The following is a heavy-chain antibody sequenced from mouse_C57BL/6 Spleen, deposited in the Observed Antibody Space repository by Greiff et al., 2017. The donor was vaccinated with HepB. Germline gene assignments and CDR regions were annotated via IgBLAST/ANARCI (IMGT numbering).Heavy chain of an antibody. J-gene: IGHJ4*01. D-gene: IGHD2-3*01. Sequence: QVQLQQSGPELVKPGASVKISCKASGYAFSSSWMNWVKQRPGKGLEWIGRIYPGDGDTNYNGKFKGKATLTADKSSSTAYMQLSSLTSEDSAVYFCARSRWLHAMDYWGQGTSVTVSS. V-gene: IGHV1-82*01. CDR2: IYPGDGDT. CDR1: GYAFSSSW. CDR3: ARSRWLHAMDY.